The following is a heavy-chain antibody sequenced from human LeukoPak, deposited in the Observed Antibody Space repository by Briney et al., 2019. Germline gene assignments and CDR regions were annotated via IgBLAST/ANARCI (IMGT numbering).Heavy chain of an antibody. D-gene: IGHD2-2*02. J-gene: IGHJ6*03. CDR1: GGSFSGYY. Sequence: PSETLSLTCAVYGGSFSGYYWSWIRQPPGKGLEWIGEINHSGSTNYNPSLKSRVTISVDTSKNQFSLKLSSVTAVDTAVYYCARGRGYCSSTSCYTNEARNYYYYYMDVWGKGTTVTVSS. V-gene: IGHV4-34*01. CDR2: INHSGST. CDR3: ARGRGYCSSTSCYTNEARNYYYYYMDV.